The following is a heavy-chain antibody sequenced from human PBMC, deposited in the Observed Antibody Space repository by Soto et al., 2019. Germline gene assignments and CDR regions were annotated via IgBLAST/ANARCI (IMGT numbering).Heavy chain of an antibody. D-gene: IGHD2-2*01. CDR2: INQDGSES. CDR1: GLACSTYW. V-gene: IGHV3-7*01. Sequence: EVQLVESGGGLVQPGGSLRLSCVVSGLACSTYWMSWVRQAPGKGLEWVANINQDGSESYYVDSVKGRFTISRDNAKNSLYLQMTSLRADDTAVYYCARPARECNRPGCANWGQGTLVTVSS. J-gene: IGHJ4*02. CDR3: ARPARECNRPGCAN.